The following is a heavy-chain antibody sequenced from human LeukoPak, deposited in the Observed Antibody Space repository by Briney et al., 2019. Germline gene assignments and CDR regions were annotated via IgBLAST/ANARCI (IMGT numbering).Heavy chain of an antibody. D-gene: IGHD6-19*01. CDR1: GGSISSYY. Sequence: PSETLSLTCTVSGGSISSYYWSWIRQPPGKGLEWIGYIYYSGSTNYNPSLKSRVTISVDTSKNQFSLKLSSVTAADTAVYYRARTAGYSSGWYGDYYGMDVWGQGTTVTVSS. CDR3: ARTAGYSSGWYGDYYGMDV. J-gene: IGHJ6*02. V-gene: IGHV4-59*08. CDR2: IYYSGST.